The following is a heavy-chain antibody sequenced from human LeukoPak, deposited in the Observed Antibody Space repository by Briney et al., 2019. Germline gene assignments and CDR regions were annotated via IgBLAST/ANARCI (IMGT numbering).Heavy chain of an antibody. Sequence: GGSLRLSCAASGFTFSSYAMSWVRQAPGKGLEWVSAISGSGGSTYYADSVKGRFTISRDNSKNTLYLQMNSLRAEDTAVYYCARGHIGSSSWSGPFDYWGQGTLVTVSS. CDR1: GFTFSSYA. V-gene: IGHV3-23*01. J-gene: IGHJ4*02. CDR2: ISGSGGST. CDR3: ARGHIGSSSWSGPFDY. D-gene: IGHD6-13*01.